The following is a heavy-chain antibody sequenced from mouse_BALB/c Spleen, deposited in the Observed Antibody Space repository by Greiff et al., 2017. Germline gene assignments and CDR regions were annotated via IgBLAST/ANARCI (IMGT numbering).Heavy chain of an antibody. J-gene: IGHJ2*01. D-gene: IGHD3-1*01. CDR3: TRGATGY. V-gene: IGHV1-69*02. CDR2: IYPSDSYT. Sequence: VQLQQPGAELVRPGASVKLSCKASGYTFTSYWINWVKQRPGQGLEWIGNIYPSDSYTNYNQKFKDKATLTVDKSSSTAYMQLSSPTSEDSAVYYCTRGATGYWGQGTTLTVSS. CDR1: GYTFTSYW.